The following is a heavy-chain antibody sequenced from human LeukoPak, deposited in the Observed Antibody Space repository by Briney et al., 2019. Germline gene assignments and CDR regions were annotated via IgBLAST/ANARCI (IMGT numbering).Heavy chain of an antibody. CDR3: ARRLFVEYSHGFYAFDI. CDR2: IYPGDSDT. CDR1: GYSFTSYW. V-gene: IGHV5-51*01. D-gene: IGHD5-18*01. J-gene: IGHJ3*02. Sequence: GESLKISCKGSGYSFTSYWIGWVRQMPGKGLEWMGIIYPGDSDTRYSPSFQGQVTISADKSISTAYLQWSSLKASDTAMYYCARRLFVEYSHGFYAFDIWGQGTMVTVSS.